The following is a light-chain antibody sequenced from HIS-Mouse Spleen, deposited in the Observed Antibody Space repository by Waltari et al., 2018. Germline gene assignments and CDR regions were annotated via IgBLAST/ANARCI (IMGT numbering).Light chain of an antibody. V-gene: IGLV3-21*02. CDR1: NIGSKS. J-gene: IGLJ3*02. CDR2: DDR. CDR3: QVWDSSSDHWV. Sequence: SYVLTQPPSVSVAPGQTARITCGGNNIGSKSVHWYQQKPGQAPVRVVNDDRDRPSGTPGRFSGSNSGNTATLTISRVEAGDEADYYCQVWDSSSDHWVFGGGTKLTVL.